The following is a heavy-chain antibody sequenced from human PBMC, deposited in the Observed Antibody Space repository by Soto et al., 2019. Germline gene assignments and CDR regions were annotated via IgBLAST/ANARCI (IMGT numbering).Heavy chain of an antibody. V-gene: IGHV4-31*03. CDR3: ARVETLTGAVDY. J-gene: IGHJ4*02. CDR1: GGSISSGGYY. CDR2: IYYSGST. Sequence: PSETLSLTCTVSGGSISSGGYYWSWIRQHPGKGLEWIGYIYYSGSTYYNPSLKSRVTISVDTSKNQFSLKLSSVTAADTAVYYCARVETLTGAVDYWGQGTLVTVSS. D-gene: IGHD7-27*01.